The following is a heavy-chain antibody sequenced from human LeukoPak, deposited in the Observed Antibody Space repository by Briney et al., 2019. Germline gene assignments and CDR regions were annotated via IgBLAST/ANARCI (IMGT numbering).Heavy chain of an antibody. CDR1: GGTFSSYA. D-gene: IGHD1-26*01. Sequence: ASVKVSCKASGGTFSSYAISWVRQAPGQGREWMGGIIPIFGTANYAQKFQGRVTINTDESTSTAYMELSSVRSEDTAVYYCARVEYSGSYYGAFDYWGQGTLVTVSS. CDR2: IIPIFGTA. J-gene: IGHJ4*02. CDR3: ARVEYSGSYYGAFDY. V-gene: IGHV1-69*05.